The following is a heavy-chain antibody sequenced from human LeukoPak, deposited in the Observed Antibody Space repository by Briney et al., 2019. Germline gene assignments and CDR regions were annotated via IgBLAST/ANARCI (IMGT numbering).Heavy chain of an antibody. CDR2: IYYSGSS. CDR3: ARDQGSGWYGPQDY. V-gene: IGHV4-39*07. D-gene: IGHD6-19*01. J-gene: IGHJ4*02. CDR1: GGSISSSSYY. Sequence: SETLSLTCTVSGGSISSSSYYWGWIRQPPGKGLEWIGSIYYSGSSYYNPSLKSRVTISVDTSRNQFSLKLSSVTAADTAVYYCARDQGSGWYGPQDYWGQGTLVTVSS.